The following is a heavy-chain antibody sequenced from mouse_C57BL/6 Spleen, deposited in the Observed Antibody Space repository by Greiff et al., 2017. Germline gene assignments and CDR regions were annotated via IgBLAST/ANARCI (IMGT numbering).Heavy chain of an antibody. J-gene: IGHJ1*03. D-gene: IGHD1-1*01. CDR1: GFNIKDDY. Sequence: EVQLVESGAELVRPGASVKLSCTASGFNIKDDYMHWVKQRPEQGLEWIGWIDPENGDTEYASKFQGKATITADTSSNTAYLQLSSLTSEDTAVYYCTTLTKVVATRYFDVWGTGTTVTVSS. CDR3: TTLTKVVATRYFDV. CDR2: IDPENGDT. V-gene: IGHV14-4*01.